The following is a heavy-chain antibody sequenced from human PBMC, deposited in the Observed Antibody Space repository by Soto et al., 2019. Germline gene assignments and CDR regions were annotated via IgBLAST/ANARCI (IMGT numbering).Heavy chain of an antibody. D-gene: IGHD6-13*01. J-gene: IGHJ4*02. V-gene: IGHV3-23*01. CDR3: AKDRSSWYGLHDY. CDR1: GFTFSSYA. CDR2: ISGSGGST. Sequence: EVQLLESGGGLVQPGGSLRLSCAASGFTFSSYAISWVRQAPGKGLEWVSAISGSGGSTYYADSVKGRFTISRDNSKNTLYLQMNSLRAEDTAVYYCAKDRSSWYGLHDYWGQGTLVTVSS.